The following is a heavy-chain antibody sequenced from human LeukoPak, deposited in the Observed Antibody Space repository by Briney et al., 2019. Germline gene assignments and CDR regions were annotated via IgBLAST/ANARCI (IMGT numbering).Heavy chain of an antibody. V-gene: IGHV3-15*01. CDR2: IKSKTDGGTT. Sequence: GGSLRLSCAASGFTFSNAWMSWVRQAPGKGLEWVGRIKSKTDGGTTDYAAPVKGRFTISRDDSKNTLYLQLNSLKTEDTAVYYCTTDRGYYDSSGYYWDDAFDIWGQGTMVTVSS. CDR1: GFTFSNAW. J-gene: IGHJ3*02. D-gene: IGHD3-22*01. CDR3: TTDRGYYDSSGYYWDDAFDI.